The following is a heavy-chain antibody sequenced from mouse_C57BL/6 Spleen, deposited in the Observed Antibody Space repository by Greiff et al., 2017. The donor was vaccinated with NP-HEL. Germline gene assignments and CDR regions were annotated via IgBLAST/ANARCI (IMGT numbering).Heavy chain of an antibody. CDR1: GFTFSSYA. V-gene: IGHV5-4*01. CDR2: ISDGGSYT. CDR3: ARDGGSSSLFAY. J-gene: IGHJ3*01. D-gene: IGHD1-1*01. Sequence: EVKLVESGGGLVKPGGSLKLSCAASGFTFSSYAMSWVRQTPEKRLEWVATISDGGSYTYYPDNVQGRFTISRDNAKNNLYLQMSHLKSEDTAMYYCARDGGSSSLFAYWGQGTLVTVSA.